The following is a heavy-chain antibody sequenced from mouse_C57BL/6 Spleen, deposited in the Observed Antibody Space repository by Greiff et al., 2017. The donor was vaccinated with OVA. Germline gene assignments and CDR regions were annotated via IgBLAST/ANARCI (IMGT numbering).Heavy chain of an antibody. CDR2: IYPGSGST. CDR3: AREGSDYVYARDY. D-gene: IGHD1-1*02. Sequence: QVQLQQSGAELVQPGASVKLSCKASGYTFTSYWITWVKQRPGQGLEWIGDIYPGSGSTNYNEKFKSKATLTVDTSSSTAYMQLSSLTSEDSAVYYCAREGSDYVYARDYWGQGTSVTVSS. CDR1: GYTFTSYW. V-gene: IGHV1-55*01. J-gene: IGHJ4*01.